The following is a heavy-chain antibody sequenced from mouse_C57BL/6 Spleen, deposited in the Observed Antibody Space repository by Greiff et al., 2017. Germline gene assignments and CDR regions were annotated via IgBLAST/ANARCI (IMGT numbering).Heavy chain of an antibody. Sequence: EVKLVESGGGLVKPGGSLKLSCAASGFTFSSYAMSWVRQTPEKRLEWVATISDGGSYTYYPDNVKGRFTISRDNAKNNLYLQMSHLKSEDTAMYYCAREGGNWFAYWGQGTLVTVSA. CDR1: GFTFSSYA. V-gene: IGHV5-4*01. J-gene: IGHJ3*01. CDR3: AREGGNWFAY. CDR2: ISDGGSYT.